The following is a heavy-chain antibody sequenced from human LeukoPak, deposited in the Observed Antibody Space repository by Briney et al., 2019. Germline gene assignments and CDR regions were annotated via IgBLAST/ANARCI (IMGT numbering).Heavy chain of an antibody. CDR2: IKGDGSST. J-gene: IGHJ4*02. CDR3: ARASTTVPNLLDH. Sequence: AGGSLRLSCAASGFTFSTYWRHWVRQAPGKGLVWVARIKGDGSSTIYADSVKGRFTISRDNSKNTLYLQTSSLRAEDTAVYYCARASTTVPNLLDHWGRGTLVTVSS. V-gene: IGHV3-74*01. D-gene: IGHD4-17*01. CDR1: GFTFSTYW.